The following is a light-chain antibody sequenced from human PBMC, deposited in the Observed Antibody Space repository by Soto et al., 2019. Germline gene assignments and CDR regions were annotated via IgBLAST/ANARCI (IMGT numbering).Light chain of an antibody. CDR3: QQFGGSPQT. CDR2: GAS. Sequence: EIVLTQSPGTLSLSPGERATLSCRASQSVSSNYLVWYQQKPGQAPRLLIYGASSRATGIPDRFSGSGSGTDFTLTISRLEPEDFAVYYCQQFGGSPQTFGQGTKVDIK. CDR1: QSVSSNY. J-gene: IGKJ1*01. V-gene: IGKV3-20*01.